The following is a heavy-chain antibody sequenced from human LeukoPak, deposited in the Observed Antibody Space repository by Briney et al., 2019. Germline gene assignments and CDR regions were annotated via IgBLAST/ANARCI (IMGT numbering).Heavy chain of an antibody. J-gene: IGHJ3*02. Sequence: GGSLRLSCAASGFTFSSYWMSWVRQAPGKGLEWVANIKQDGSEKYYVDSVKGRFTISRDNAKNSLYLQMNSLRAEDTAVYYCAREVPDMVATVDAFDIWGQGTMVTVSS. V-gene: IGHV3-7*01. D-gene: IGHD5-12*01. CDR1: GFTFSSYW. CDR3: AREVPDMVATVDAFDI. CDR2: IKQDGSEK.